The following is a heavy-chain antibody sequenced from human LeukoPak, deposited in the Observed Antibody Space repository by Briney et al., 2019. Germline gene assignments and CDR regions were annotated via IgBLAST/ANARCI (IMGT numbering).Heavy chain of an antibody. V-gene: IGHV1-46*01. Sequence: ASVKVSCKASGYTFTAYYMHWVRQAPGHGLEWMGITNPSAGSTTYAQKFQGRVAMTRDTSTSTVYMELSSLSSEDTAVYYCARDRRYNDYDYCFDYWGQGTLVTVSS. D-gene: IGHD5-12*01. CDR2: TNPSAGST. CDR3: ARDRRYNDYDYCFDY. J-gene: IGHJ4*02. CDR1: GYTFTAYY.